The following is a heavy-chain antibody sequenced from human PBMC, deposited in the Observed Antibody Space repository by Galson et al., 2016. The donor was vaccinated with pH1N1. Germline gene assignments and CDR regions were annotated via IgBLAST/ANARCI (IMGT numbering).Heavy chain of an antibody. CDR1: GGSISSGGYY. Sequence: TLSLTCTVSGGSISSGGYYWSWIRQHPGKGLEWIGYIFYSGSTYYNPSLKSRVTISVDTSKTQFSLKLSSVPAADTAVYYCSRGVSVAGTPRLNYCGQGTLVTVSS. J-gene: IGHJ4*02. CDR3: SRGVSVAGTPRLNY. V-gene: IGHV4-31*03. CDR2: IFYSGST. D-gene: IGHD6-19*01.